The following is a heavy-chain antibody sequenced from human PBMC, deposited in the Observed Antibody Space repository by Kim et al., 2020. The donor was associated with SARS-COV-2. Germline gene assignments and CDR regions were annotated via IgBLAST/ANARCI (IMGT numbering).Heavy chain of an antibody. CDR3: AVAAPVRLLWFGEPPNN. CDR1: GYSISSGYY. J-gene: IGHJ5*01. CDR2: IYHSGSN. Sequence: SETLSLTCTVSGYSISSGYYWCWIRQPPGKGLEWMRSIYHSGSNYYTPSLKRRVTISVDTSKNQFPLQLSSVTAADTAVYYSAVAAPVRLLWFGEPPNN. D-gene: IGHD3-10*01. V-gene: IGHV4-38-2*02.